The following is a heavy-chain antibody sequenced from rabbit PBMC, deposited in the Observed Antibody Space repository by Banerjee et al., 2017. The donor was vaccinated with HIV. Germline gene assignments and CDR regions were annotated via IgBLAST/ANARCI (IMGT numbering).Heavy chain of an antibody. CDR2: IDAGSSGIT. J-gene: IGHJ3*01. D-gene: IGHD6-1*01. CDR3: ARGRYVGGATYDYALTHLDL. CDR1: GFSFSSSYY. V-gene: IGHV1S45*01. Sequence: QEQLEESGGDLVKPEGSLTLTCTASGFSFSSSYYMCWVRQAPGKGLEWIACIDAGSSGITTYANWAKGRFTISKTSSTTVTLQMTSLTAADTATYFCARGRYVGGATYDYALTHLDLWGPGTLVTVS.